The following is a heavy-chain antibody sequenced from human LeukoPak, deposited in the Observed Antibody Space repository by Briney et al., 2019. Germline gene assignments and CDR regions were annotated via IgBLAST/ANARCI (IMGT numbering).Heavy chain of an antibody. Sequence: GASVKVSCRASGYTFTSYYMHWVRQAPGQGLEWMGIINPSGGSTSYAQKFQGRVTMTRDTSTSTVYMELSSLRSEDTAVYYCARDYYYDSSVDAFDIWGQGTMVTVSS. D-gene: IGHD3-22*01. V-gene: IGHV1-46*01. CDR1: GYTFTSYY. J-gene: IGHJ3*02. CDR2: INPSGGST. CDR3: ARDYYYDSSVDAFDI.